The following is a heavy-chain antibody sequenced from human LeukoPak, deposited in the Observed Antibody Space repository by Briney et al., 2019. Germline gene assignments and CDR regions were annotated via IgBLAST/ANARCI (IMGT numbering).Heavy chain of an antibody. J-gene: IGHJ4*02. CDR1: GYTFTGYY. V-gene: IGHV1-2*04. CDR3: AKVGIVVVPAANQARNFDY. D-gene: IGHD2-2*01. Sequence: ASVKVSCKASGYTFTGYYMHWVRQAPGQGLEWMGWINPNSGGTNYAQKFQGWVTMTRDTSISTAYMELSRLRSEDTAVYYCAKVGIVVVPAANQARNFDYWGQGTLVTVSS. CDR2: INPNSGGT.